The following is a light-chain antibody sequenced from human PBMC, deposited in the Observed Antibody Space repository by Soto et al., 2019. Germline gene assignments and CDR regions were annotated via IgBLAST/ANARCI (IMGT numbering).Light chain of an antibody. CDR3: QSYDSSLSGWV. CDR1: SSNIGAGYD. Sequence: QSVLTQPPSVSGAPGQRVTISCTGSSSNIGAGYDVHWYQQLPGTAPKLLIYGNNNRPSGAHDRFSGSKSGTSASLAITGLQAEDEADYYCQSYDSSLSGWVFGGGTKLTVL. J-gene: IGLJ3*02. CDR2: GNN. V-gene: IGLV1-40*01.